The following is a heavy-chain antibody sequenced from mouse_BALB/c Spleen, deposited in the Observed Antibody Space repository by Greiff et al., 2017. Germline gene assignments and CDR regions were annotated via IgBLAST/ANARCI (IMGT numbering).Heavy chain of an antibody. CDR3: ARFYYRYDVEAMDY. CDR1: GYSFTGYY. J-gene: IGHJ4*01. CDR2: INPYNGAT. Sequence: EVMLVESGPELVKPGASVKISCKASGYSFTGYYMHWVKQSHVKSLEWIGRINPYNGATSYNQNFKDKASLTVDKSSSTAYMELHSLTSEDSAVYYCARFYYRYDVEAMDYWGQGTSVTVSS. V-gene: IGHV1-31*01. D-gene: IGHD2-14*01.